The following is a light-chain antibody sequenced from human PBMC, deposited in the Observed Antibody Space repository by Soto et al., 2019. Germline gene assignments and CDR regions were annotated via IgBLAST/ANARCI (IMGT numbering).Light chain of an antibody. CDR3: QQYDNPPLS. Sequence: EIEMTQSPATLSGSPGERATLSCRASQSVSSNLAWYQQKPGQAPRLLIYDASNFETGVPSRFSGSGSGTEFTFTIVCLHPEDAATYYRQQYDNPPLSFGGGTKVDIK. CDR2: DAS. V-gene: IGKV3-15*01. J-gene: IGKJ4*01. CDR1: QSVSSN.